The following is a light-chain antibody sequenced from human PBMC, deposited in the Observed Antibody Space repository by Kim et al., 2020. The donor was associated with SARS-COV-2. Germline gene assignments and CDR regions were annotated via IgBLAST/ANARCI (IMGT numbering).Light chain of an antibody. J-gene: IGKJ4*01. CDR1: QSVTSSY. CDR2: GVS. V-gene: IGKV3-20*01. CDR3: QHYGSSPLS. Sequence: EIVVTQSPDTLSLSPGERAALSCRASQSVTSSYLAWYQHKPGQAPRLLISGVSRRAAGIPDSFSGSGSGTDFTLTISRLEPEDFAVYYCQHYGSSPLSFGGGTKVDIK.